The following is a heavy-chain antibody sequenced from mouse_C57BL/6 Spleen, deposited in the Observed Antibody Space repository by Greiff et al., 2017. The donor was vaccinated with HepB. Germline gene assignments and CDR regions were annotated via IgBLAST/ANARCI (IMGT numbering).Heavy chain of an antibody. CDR3: ARETVKPYYYAMDY. V-gene: IGHV3-6*01. J-gene: IGHJ4*01. D-gene: IGHD1-1*01. CDR1: GYSITSGYY. CDR2: ISYDGSN. Sequence: EVQLQESGPGLVKPSQSLSLTCSVTGYSITSGYYWNWIRQFPGNKLEWMGYISYDGSNNYNPSLKNRISITRDTSKNQFFLKLNSVTTEDTATYYCARETVKPYYYAMDYWGQGTSVTVSS.